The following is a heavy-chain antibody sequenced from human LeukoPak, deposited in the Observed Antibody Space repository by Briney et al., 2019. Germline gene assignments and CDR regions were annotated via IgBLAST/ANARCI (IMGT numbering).Heavy chain of an antibody. J-gene: IGHJ5*02. CDR3: ARGGNKWELDNWFDP. CDR1: GGSISSSNW. Sequence: PSETLSLTCAASGGSISSSNWWRWVRQPPGKGLEWTGEIFHSGSTNYNPSLKSRVTISVDKSKNQFYLKLNSVTAADTAVYYCARGGNKWELDNWFDPWGQGTLVTVSS. V-gene: IGHV4-4*02. CDR2: IFHSGST. D-gene: IGHD1-26*01.